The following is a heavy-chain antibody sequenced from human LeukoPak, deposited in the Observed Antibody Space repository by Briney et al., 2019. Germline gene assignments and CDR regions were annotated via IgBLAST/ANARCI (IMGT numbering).Heavy chain of an antibody. V-gene: IGHV3-23*01. CDR2: ISGTGDTT. CDR1: GFLFKDYA. CDR3: AKADATIGGAFDI. D-gene: IGHD3-3*01. J-gene: IGHJ3*02. Sequence: GGSLRLSCAASGFLFKDYAMSWVRQAPGKGLEWVSIISGTGDTTRYGDSVRGRFTTSRDNPRNTLYLQMNSLRVDDTAVYYCAKADATIGGAFDIWGQGTMVTVSS.